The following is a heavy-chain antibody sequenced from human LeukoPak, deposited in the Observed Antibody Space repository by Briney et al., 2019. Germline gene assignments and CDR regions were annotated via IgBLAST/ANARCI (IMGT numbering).Heavy chain of an antibody. CDR3: AKDVEGSFDY. J-gene: IGHJ4*02. D-gene: IGHD3-10*01. Sequence: GGSLRLSCAASGFTFGDYAMHWVRHAPGKGLEWVSGISWNSGSIGYADSVKGRFTISRDNAKNSLYLQMNSLRAEDTALYYCAKDVEGSFDYWGQGTLVTVSS. CDR2: ISWNSGSI. CDR1: GFTFGDYA. V-gene: IGHV3-9*01.